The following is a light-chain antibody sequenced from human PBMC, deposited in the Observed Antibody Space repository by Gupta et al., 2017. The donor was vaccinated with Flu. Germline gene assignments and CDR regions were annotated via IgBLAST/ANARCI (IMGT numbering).Light chain of an antibody. J-gene: IGLJ2*01. V-gene: IGLV1-44*01. CDR3: AAWDDSLDAVS. Sequence: QSVLTQPPSASGTPGQRVTISCSGSSSNIGGNPVNWFQQFPGMAPKALIHTTTQRPSGVSDRFSASKSGTSASLVISGLQSDDEADYYCAAWDDSLDAVSFGGGTKLTVL. CDR1: SSNIGGNP. CDR2: TTT.